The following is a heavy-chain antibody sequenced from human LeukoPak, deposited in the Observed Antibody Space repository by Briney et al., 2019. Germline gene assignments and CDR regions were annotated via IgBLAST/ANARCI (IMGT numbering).Heavy chain of an antibody. V-gene: IGHV4-59*11. J-gene: IGHJ5*02. CDR1: GGSISSHY. D-gene: IGHD3-22*01. CDR2: IYYSGST. Sequence: PSETLSLTCTVSGGSISSHYWSWIRQPPGKGLEWVGYIYYSGSTNYNPSLKSRVTISVDTSKNHFSLRLNSVTAADTAVYYCARDYYDSSGESWFDTWGQGTPVTVSS. CDR3: ARDYYDSSGESWFDT.